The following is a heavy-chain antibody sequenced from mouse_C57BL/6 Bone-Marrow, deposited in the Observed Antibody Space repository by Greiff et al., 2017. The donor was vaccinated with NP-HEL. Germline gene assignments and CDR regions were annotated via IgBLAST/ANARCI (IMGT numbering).Heavy chain of an antibody. Sequence: QVQLQQSGAELARPGASVKLSCKASGYTFTSYGISWVKQRTGQGLEWIGEIYPSSGNTYYNEKFKGKATLTADKSSSTAYMELRSLTSEDSAVYFCARRSLLYYDCDSYYAMECWGQGTSVTVSS. CDR2: IYPSSGNT. V-gene: IGHV1-81*01. CDR1: GYTFTSYG. J-gene: IGHJ4*01. D-gene: IGHD2-4*01. CDR3: ARRSLLYYDCDSYYAMEC.